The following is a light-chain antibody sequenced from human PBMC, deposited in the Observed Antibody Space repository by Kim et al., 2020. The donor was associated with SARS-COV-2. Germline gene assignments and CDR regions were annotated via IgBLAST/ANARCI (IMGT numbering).Light chain of an antibody. CDR1: QRVSSY. J-gene: IGKJ4*01. Sequence: LSPGERATHSCRASQRVSSYLAWYQQKPGQAPRLLIYDASNRATGIPARFSGSGSGTDFTLTISSLEPEDFAVYYCQHRSDWPLTFGGGTKVDIK. V-gene: IGKV3-11*01. CDR2: DAS. CDR3: QHRSDWPLT.